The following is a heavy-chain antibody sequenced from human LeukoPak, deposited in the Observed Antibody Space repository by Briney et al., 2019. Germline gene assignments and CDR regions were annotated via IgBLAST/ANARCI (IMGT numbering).Heavy chain of an antibody. D-gene: IGHD2-21*02. V-gene: IGHV3-23*01. Sequence: PGGSLRLSCAASGFTSGLTFSNYAMNWVRQAPGKGLEWVSVISGSGARIYYADSVKGRFTISRDKSKKTLYLQMSSLRAEDTAVYYCARETAYCGGGCYSLHDYWGQGTLVTVSS. CDR2: ISGSGARI. J-gene: IGHJ4*02. CDR1: GFTSGLTFSNYA. CDR3: ARETAYCGGGCYSLHDY.